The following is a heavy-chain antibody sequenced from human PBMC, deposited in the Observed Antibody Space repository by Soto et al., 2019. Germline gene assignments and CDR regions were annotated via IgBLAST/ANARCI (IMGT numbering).Heavy chain of an antibody. CDR3: TRGRNEGSEYAVSNYYEMDV. D-gene: IGHD3-3*01. V-gene: IGHV1-69*01. CDR2: IIPVFGTT. CDR1: GGTFSSYG. J-gene: IGHJ6*02. Sequence: QVQLVQSGAEVKKPGSSVKVSCKASGGTFSSYGISWVRQAPGHGLEWMGGIIPVFGTTKYAQKFQGRFTITADESWITAYMKLNSLRSEDTAVYFCTRGRNEGSEYAVSNYYEMDVWGQGTTVTVSS.